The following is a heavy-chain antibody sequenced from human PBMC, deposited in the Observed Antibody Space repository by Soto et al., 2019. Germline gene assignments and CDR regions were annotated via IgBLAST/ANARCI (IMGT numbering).Heavy chain of an antibody. V-gene: IGHV4-34*01. Sequence: QVQVQQWGAGLLKFSETLSLTCAVNGGSFSGWHWNWIRQPPGKGLEWIGEASHTGGTNYNPSLERRVTISADRSRSQLSLKLTSVSAADTAVYYCARSRNLDVWGPGTTVIVSS. D-gene: IGHD1-1*01. CDR2: ASHTGGT. CDR1: GGSFSGWH. CDR3: ARSRNLDV. J-gene: IGHJ6*02.